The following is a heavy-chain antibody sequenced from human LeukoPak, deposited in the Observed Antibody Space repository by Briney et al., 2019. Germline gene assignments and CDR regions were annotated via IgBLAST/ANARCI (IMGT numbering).Heavy chain of an antibody. J-gene: IGHJ4*02. CDR1: GGSISSYY. D-gene: IGHD2-2*01. V-gene: IGHV4-34*01. Sequence: PSETLSLTCTVSGGSISSYYWSWIRQPPGKGLEWIGEINHSGSTNYNPSLKSRVTISVDTSKNQFSLKLSSVTAADTAVYYCARSIVVVPAALMYFDYWGQGTLVTVSS. CDR3: ARSIVVVPAALMYFDY. CDR2: INHSGST.